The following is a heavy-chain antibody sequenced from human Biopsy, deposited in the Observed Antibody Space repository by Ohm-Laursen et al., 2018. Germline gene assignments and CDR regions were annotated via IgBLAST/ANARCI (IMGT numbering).Heavy chain of an antibody. V-gene: IGHV4-31*03. CDR2: IRYSGNT. J-gene: IGHJ4*02. CDR1: GVSINTGGSY. D-gene: IGHD3-16*01. CDR3: TRAGGGKIYGL. Sequence: SDTLSLPCTVSGVSINTGGSYWTWIRQHPGTGLAWLGYIRYSGNTLYTPSLQSRLTISVDTSRNQFSLKLTSVTAADTALYYCTRAGGGKIYGLWGQGTLVTVSS.